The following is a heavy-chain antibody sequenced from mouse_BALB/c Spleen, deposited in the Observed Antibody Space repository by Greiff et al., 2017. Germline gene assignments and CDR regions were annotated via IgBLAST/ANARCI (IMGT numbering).Heavy chain of an antibody. V-gene: IGHV3-8*02. CDR3: ARTTTVVARAMDY. CDR2: ISYSGST. CDR1: GDSITSGY. J-gene: IGHJ4*01. Sequence: EVMLVESGPSLVKPSQTLSLTCSVTGDSITSGYWNWIRKFPGNKLEYMGYISYSGSTYYNPSLKSRISITRDTSKNQYYLQLNSVTTEDTATYYCARTTTVVARAMDYWGQGTSVTVSS. D-gene: IGHD1-1*01.